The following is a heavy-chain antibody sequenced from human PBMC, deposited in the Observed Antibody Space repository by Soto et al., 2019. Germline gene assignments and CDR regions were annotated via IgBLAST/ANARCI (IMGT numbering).Heavy chain of an antibody. D-gene: IGHD3-10*02. V-gene: IGHV1-69*13. CDR1: GGTFSSYA. CDR3: ARDRDIFLPCSSGPGDGRSF. CDR2: IIPIFGTA. J-gene: IGHJ6*01. Sequence: ASVKVSCKASGGTFSSYAISWVRQAPGQGLEWMGGIIPIFGTANYAQKFQGRVTITADESTSTAYMELSSLRSEDTAVYYCARDRDIFLPCSSGPGDGRSFRGQGSTDTVSS.